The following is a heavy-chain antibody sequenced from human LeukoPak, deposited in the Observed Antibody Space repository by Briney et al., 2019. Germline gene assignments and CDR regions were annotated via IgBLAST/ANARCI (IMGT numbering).Heavy chain of an antibody. CDR1: GFTFSSYS. CDR3: ARDTGQGTSAARPDY. V-gene: IGHV3-48*02. Sequence: PGGSLRLSCAASGFTFSSYSMNWVRQAPGKGLEWVSYIRSSSSSIYYADSVKGRFTISRDNAKNSLYLQRNSLKDEDPAVYYCARDTGQGTSAARPDYWGEGTLVSVPS. D-gene: IGHD6-6*01. CDR2: IRSSSSSI. J-gene: IGHJ4*02.